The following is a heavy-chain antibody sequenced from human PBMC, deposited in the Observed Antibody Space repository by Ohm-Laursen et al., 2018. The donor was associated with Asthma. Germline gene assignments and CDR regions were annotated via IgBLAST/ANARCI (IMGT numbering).Heavy chain of an antibody. J-gene: IGHJ6*02. CDR3: ARAEGDGYNSEPYYYGMDV. V-gene: IGHV1-69*01. Sequence: GSSVKVSCKASGGTFSSYAISWVRQAPGQGLEWMGGIIPIFGTANYAQKFQGRVTITADESTSTAYMELSSLRSEDTAVYYCARAEGDGYNSEPYYYGMDVWGQGTTVTVSS. CDR2: IIPIFGTA. CDR1: GGTFSSYA. D-gene: IGHD5-24*01.